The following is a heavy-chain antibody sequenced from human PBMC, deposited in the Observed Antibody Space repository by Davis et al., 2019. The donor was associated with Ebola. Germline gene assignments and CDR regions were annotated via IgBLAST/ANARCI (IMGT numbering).Heavy chain of an antibody. CDR2: TYYNSKWYN. V-gene: IGHV6-1*01. D-gene: IGHD5-24*01. CDR3: VRGWLRSGFES. J-gene: IGHJ4*02. CDR1: GHNMSTHIPA. Sequence: HWQTPSLTRAISGHNMSTHIPAWNSISQSPSRGLEWLGRTYYNSKWYNDYAVYLKSRININPDTSRNQFSLQLNSVTPEDTAVYYCVRGWLRSGFESWGQGTLVIVSS.